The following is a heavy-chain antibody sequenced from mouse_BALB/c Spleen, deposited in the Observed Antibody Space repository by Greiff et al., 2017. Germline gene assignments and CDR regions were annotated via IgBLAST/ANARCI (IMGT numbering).Heavy chain of an antibody. Sequence: EVQLVDSGGGLVQPGGSLRLSCATSGFTFSDFYMEWVRQPPGKRLEWIAASRNKANDYTTEYSASVKGRFIVSSDSSQSILYLQMNALRAEDTAIYYCARDYYRYGAMDYWGQGTSVTVSS. D-gene: IGHD1-1*01. CDR2: SRNKANDYTT. J-gene: IGHJ4*01. CDR1: GFTFSDFY. V-gene: IGHV7-1*02. CDR3: ARDYYRYGAMDY.